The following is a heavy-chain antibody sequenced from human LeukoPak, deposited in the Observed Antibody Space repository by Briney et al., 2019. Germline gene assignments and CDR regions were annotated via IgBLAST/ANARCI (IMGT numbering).Heavy chain of an antibody. CDR1: GGSISSGDYF. Sequence: PSETLSLTFTVSGGSISSGDYFWSWIRQHPGKGLEWIGYIYYSGSTYYNPSLKSRVAISVDTSKNQFSLTVSSVTAADTAVYYCTRDVPRSSGYPDNWGQGTLVTVSS. D-gene: IGHD3-22*01. V-gene: IGHV4-31*03. CDR3: TRDVPRSSGYPDN. CDR2: IYYSGST. J-gene: IGHJ4*02.